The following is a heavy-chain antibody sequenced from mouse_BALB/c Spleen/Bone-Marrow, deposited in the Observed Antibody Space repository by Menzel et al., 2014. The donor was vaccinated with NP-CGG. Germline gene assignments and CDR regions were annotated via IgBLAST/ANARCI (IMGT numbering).Heavy chain of an antibody. CDR1: GFTFSSYG. Sequence: VQLKDSGGGLVQPGGSLKLSCAASGFTFSSYGMSWVRQTPDKRLGLVANINSDGGSTYYSDSVKGRFTISRDDAKNTLNLQMSSLKSEDTAMYYCSRGVDHYSWFAYWGQGTLVTVSA. V-gene: IGHV5-6-3*01. CDR3: SRGVDHYSWFAY. J-gene: IGHJ3*01. D-gene: IGHD1-2*01. CDR2: INSDGGST.